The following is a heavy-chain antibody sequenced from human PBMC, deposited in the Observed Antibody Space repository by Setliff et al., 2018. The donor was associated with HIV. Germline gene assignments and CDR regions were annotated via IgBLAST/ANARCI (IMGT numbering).Heavy chain of an antibody. CDR2: INAGNGNT. Sequence: ASVKVSCKASGYTFISYAMHWVRQAPGQRLEWMGWINAGNGNTKYSQKFQGRVTITRDTSAYTAYTELSSLRSEDTAVYYCAREGTPVYYYDRSENAFDIWGQGTMVT. D-gene: IGHD3-22*01. CDR1: GYTFISYA. J-gene: IGHJ3*02. V-gene: IGHV1-3*01. CDR3: AREGTPVYYYDRSENAFDI.